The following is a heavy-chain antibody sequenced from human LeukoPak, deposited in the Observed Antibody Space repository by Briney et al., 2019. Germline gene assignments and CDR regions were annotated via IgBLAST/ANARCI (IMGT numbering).Heavy chain of an antibody. CDR2: ISGSGGST. Sequence: PGGSLRLSCAASGFTFSNYAMSWVRQAPGKGLEWVSAISGSGGSTYYADSVKGRFTISRDNSKNTLYLQMNSLRAEDTAAYYCAKDPYYDSTGYWGQGTLVTVSS. CDR1: GFTFSNYA. CDR3: AKDPYYDSTGY. J-gene: IGHJ4*02. D-gene: IGHD3-22*01. V-gene: IGHV3-23*01.